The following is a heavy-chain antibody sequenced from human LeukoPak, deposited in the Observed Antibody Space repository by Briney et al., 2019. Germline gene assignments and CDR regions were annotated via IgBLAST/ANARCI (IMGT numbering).Heavy chain of an antibody. D-gene: IGHD6-13*01. J-gene: IGHJ4*02. Sequence: SETLSLTCTVSGGSISSYYWSWIRQPPGKGLEWIGYIYYSGSTNYNPSLKSRVTMSVDTSKNQFSLRLSSVNAADTAVYYCARDILATSIAAPYYWGQGTLVTVSS. CDR2: IYYSGST. CDR1: GGSISSYY. V-gene: IGHV4-59*12. CDR3: ARDILATSIAAPYY.